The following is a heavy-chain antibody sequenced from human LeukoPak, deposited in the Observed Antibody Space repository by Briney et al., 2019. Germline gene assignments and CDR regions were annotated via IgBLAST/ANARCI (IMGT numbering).Heavy chain of an antibody. D-gene: IGHD2-8*02. J-gene: IGHJ4*02. CDR3: ASDLVY. Sequence: GGSLRLSCAASGFTFSIHGMSWVRQAPGKGLEWVSTISGREGSTYYADSVKGRFTISRDNSKNTVYLQMNSLRAGDTAVYYCASDLVYWGQGTLVTVSS. V-gene: IGHV3-23*01. CDR2: ISGREGST. CDR1: GFTFSIHG.